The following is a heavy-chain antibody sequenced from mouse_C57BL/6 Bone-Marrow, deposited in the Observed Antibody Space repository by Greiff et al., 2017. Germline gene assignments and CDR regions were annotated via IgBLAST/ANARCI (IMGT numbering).Heavy chain of an antibody. Sequence: EVQLQESGGGLVKPGGSLKLSCAASGFTFSSYTMSWVRQTPEKRLEWVATISGGGGNTYYPDSVKGRFTISRDNAKNTLYLQMSILRSEDTALYYCARHSAYYSNYGFAYWGQGTLVTVSA. J-gene: IGHJ3*01. D-gene: IGHD2-5*01. V-gene: IGHV5-9*01. CDR3: ARHSAYYSNYGFAY. CDR2: ISGGGGNT. CDR1: GFTFSSYT.